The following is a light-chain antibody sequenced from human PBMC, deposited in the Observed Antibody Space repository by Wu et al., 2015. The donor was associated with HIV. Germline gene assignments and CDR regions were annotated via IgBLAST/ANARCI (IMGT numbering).Light chain of an antibody. Sequence: IVLTQSPGTLSLSPGERANFSCWASQSIPSQYLTWYQQKLGQAPRLLIYGTSIRAPGIPERFSGSVSGTDFTLTINRVETEDFAIYYCQLYEKSPRYSFGRGPIWRS. CDR1: QSIPSQY. CDR2: GTS. CDR3: QLYEKSPRYS. V-gene: IGKV3-20*01. J-gene: IGKJ2*03.